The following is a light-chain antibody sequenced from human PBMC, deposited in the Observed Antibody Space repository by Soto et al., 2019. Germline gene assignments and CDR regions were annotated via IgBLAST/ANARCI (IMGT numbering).Light chain of an antibody. CDR2: GAS. J-gene: IGKJ1*01. V-gene: IGKV3-15*01. Sequence: EIVMTQSPATLSASPGERGTLSCRASQSVSSNLAWYQQKPGQAPRLLIYGASTRATGIPARFSGSGSGTEFTLTISSLQSEDFAVNYCQQYNNWPTWTFGQGTKVEIK. CDR1: QSVSSN. CDR3: QQYNNWPTWT.